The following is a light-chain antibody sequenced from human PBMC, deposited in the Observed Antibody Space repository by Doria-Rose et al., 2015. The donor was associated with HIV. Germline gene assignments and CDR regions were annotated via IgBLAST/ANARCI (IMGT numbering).Light chain of an antibody. Sequence: PATLSMSPGERATLSCRASQSVGGNLAWYQQNPGQAPKLLIYGASTRATGIPARLSGSGSGTEFTLTISSLQSEDFAVYYCQEYNNWPPLFTFGPGTKVDIK. CDR2: GAS. V-gene: IGKV3-15*01. J-gene: IGKJ3*01. CDR3: QEYNNWPPLFT. CDR1: QSVGGN.